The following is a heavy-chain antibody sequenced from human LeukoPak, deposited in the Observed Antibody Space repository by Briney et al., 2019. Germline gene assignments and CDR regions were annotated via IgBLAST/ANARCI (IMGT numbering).Heavy chain of an antibody. Sequence: SETLSLTCAVYGGSFSGYYWSWTRQPPGKGLEWIGEINHSGSTNYNPSLKSRVTISVDTSKNQFSLKLSSVTAADTAVYYCARHDYSRYYWGQGTLVTVSS. J-gene: IGHJ4*02. D-gene: IGHD4-11*01. CDR2: INHSGST. CDR3: ARHDYSRYY. CDR1: GGSFSGYY. V-gene: IGHV4-34*01.